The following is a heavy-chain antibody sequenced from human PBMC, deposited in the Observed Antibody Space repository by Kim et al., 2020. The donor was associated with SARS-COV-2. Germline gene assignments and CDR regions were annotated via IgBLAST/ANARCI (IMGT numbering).Heavy chain of an antibody. CDR1: GFTFSSYA. V-gene: IGHV3-23*01. J-gene: IGHJ4*02. CDR2: ISGSGGNT. Sequence: GGSLRLSCAASGFTFSSYAMTWVRQAPGKGLECVSSISGSGGNTYYLDSVKGRFTISRDNSNNMLYLQMNSLRADDTAVYYCAKAMRAAVNSFFSDSWGQGTLVTVSS. D-gene: IGHD6-13*01. CDR3: AKAMRAAVNSFFSDS.